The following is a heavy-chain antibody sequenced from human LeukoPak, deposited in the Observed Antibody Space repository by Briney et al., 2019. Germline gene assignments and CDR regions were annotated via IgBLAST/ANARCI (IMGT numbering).Heavy chain of an antibody. CDR3: AREQANSYYDFWSGQNSLLDY. J-gene: IGHJ4*02. V-gene: IGHV3-74*01. Sequence: GGSLRLSCAASGFTFSSYWMHWVRQGPGKGLVWVSRINSDGSSTSYADSVKGRFTISRDNAKNTLYLQMNSLRAEDTAVYYCAREQANSYYDFWSGQNSLLDYWGQGPLVTVSS. D-gene: IGHD3-3*01. CDR1: GFTFSSYW. CDR2: INSDGSST.